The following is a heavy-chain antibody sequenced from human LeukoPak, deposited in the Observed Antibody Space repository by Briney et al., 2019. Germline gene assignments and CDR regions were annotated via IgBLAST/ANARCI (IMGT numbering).Heavy chain of an antibody. CDR3: AKDIVGGYYGSRSSFDY. V-gene: IGHV3-9*01. D-gene: IGHD3-10*01. J-gene: IGHJ4*02. CDR1: GFTFDDYA. CDR2: ISLNSGSI. Sequence: SGGSLRLSCAASGFTFDDYAMHWVRQAPGKGLEWVSGISLNSGSIGYADPVKGRFTISRDNAKNSLYLQMNSLRAEDTALYYCAKDIVGGYYGSRSSFDYWGQGTLVTVSS.